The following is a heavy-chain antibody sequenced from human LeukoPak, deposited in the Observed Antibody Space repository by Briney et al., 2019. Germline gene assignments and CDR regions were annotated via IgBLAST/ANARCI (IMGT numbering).Heavy chain of an antibody. J-gene: IGHJ4*02. CDR1: GGSISSVGYY. D-gene: IGHD3-10*01. CDR3: ASRYTSGTYYSDY. Sequence: PSETLSLTCTVSGGSISSVGYYWTWIRQHPVKGLEWTGYIYYSGSTYYNPSLKSRLTISVDTSKDQFSLRLSSVTAADTAVYYCASRYTSGTYYSDYWGPGTLVTVSS. CDR2: IYYSGST. V-gene: IGHV4-31*03.